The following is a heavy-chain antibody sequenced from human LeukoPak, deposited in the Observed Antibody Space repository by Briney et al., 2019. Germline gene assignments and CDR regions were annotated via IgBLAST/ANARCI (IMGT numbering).Heavy chain of an antibody. Sequence: SETLSLTCTVSGGSISSSSYYWGWIRQPPGKGLEWIGSIYYSGSTYYNPSLKSRVTISVDTSKNQFSLKLSSVTAADTAVYYCARLKPKNDYWGQGTLVTVSS. CDR1: GGSISSSSYY. V-gene: IGHV4-39*07. CDR3: ARLKPKNDY. J-gene: IGHJ4*02. CDR2: IYYSGST.